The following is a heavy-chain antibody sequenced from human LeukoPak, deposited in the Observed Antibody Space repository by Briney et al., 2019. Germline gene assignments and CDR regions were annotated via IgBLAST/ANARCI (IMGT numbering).Heavy chain of an antibody. J-gene: IGHJ4*02. D-gene: IGHD3-22*01. Sequence: GGSLRLSCAASGFTFSSYAMSWVRQAPGKGLEWVSVIYSGGSTYYADSVKGRFTISRDNSKNTLYLQMNSLRAEDTAVYYCARPYDSSGYYYYWGQGTLVTVPS. V-gene: IGHV3-53*01. CDR1: GFTFSSYA. CDR3: ARPYDSSGYYYY. CDR2: IYSGGST.